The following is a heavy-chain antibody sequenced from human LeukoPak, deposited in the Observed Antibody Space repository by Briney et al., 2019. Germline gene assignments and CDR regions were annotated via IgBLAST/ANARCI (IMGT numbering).Heavy chain of an antibody. CDR1: GYTFTSYY. V-gene: IGHV1-46*01. D-gene: IGHD3-22*01. CDR3: ASVPLRDYYDSSGYYSGLAFDI. CDR2: INPSGGST. Sequence: ASVKVSCKASGYTFTSYYMHWVRQAPGQGLEWMGIINPSGGSTSYAQKFQGRVTMTRDTSTSTVYMELSSLRSEDTAVYYCASVPLRDYYDSSGYYSGLAFDIWGQGTMVTVSS. J-gene: IGHJ3*02.